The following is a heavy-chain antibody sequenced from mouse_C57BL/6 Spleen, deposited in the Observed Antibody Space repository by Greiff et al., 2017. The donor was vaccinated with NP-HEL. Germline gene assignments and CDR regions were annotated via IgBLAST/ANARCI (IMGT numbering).Heavy chain of an antibody. Sequence: EVQLVESGGGLVKPGGSLKLSCAASGFTFSDYGMHWVRQAPEKGLEWVAYISSGSSTISYADTVKGRFTISRDNATNTLFLQMTSLRSEDTAMYYCARYDYGLYFDGWGTGTTVTVA. CDR2: ISSGSSTI. CDR1: GFTFSDYG. J-gene: IGHJ1*03. V-gene: IGHV5-17*01. CDR3: ARYDYGLYFDG. D-gene: IGHD2-4*01.